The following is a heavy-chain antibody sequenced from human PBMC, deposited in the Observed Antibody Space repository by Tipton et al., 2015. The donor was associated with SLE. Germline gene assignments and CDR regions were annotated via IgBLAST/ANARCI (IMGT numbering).Heavy chain of an antibody. D-gene: IGHD1/OR15-1a*01. Sequence: SLRLSCIVSGFTFGDYGVSWVRQAPGKGLEWVGFIRSKAYGGTSDYAASVKGRFTISRDDSKSIAYLQMNSLKTEDTAVYYCAKGLRGPEAGTDYFDYWGQGTLVTVSS. CDR1: GFTFGDYG. J-gene: IGHJ4*02. CDR2: IRSKAYGGTS. CDR3: AKGLRGPEAGTDYFDY. V-gene: IGHV3-49*04.